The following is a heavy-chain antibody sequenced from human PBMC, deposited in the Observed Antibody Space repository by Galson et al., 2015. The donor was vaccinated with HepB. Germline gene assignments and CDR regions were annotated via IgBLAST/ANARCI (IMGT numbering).Heavy chain of an antibody. CDR2: ISSSGSTI. CDR1: GFTFSDYY. D-gene: IGHD1-1*01. J-gene: IGHJ6*02. CDR3: ARDLGTIPKYYYYYYGMHV. Sequence: SLRLSCAASGFTFSDYYMSWIRQAPGKGLEWVSYISSSGSTIYYADSVKGRFTISRDNARNSLYLQMNSLRAEDTAVDYCARDLGTIPKYYYYYYGMHVWGQGAPFPASS. V-gene: IGHV3-11*01.